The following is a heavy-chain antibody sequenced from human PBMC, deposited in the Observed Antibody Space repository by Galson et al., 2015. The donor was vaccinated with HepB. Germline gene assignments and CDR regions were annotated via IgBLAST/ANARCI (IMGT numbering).Heavy chain of an antibody. V-gene: IGHV3-11*06. CDR3: ARDWYYYDSSGYYPLDY. J-gene: IGHJ4*02. CDR1: GFTFSDYY. Sequence: SLRLSCAASGFTFSDYYMSWIRQAPGKGLEWVSYISSSSSYTNYADSVKGRFTISRDNAKNSLYLQMNSLRAEDTAVYYCARDWYYYDSSGYYPLDYWGQGTLVTVSS. CDR2: ISSSSSYT. D-gene: IGHD3-22*01.